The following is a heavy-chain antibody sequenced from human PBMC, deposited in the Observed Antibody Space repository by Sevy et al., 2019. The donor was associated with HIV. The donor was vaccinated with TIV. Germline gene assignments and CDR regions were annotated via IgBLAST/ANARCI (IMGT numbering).Heavy chain of an antibody. V-gene: IGHV3-30-3*01. CDR3: ALERLSSDVAEYFQN. Sequence: GSLRLSCAASGFTFNRYSMQWVRQAPGKGLEGVATISFDATNKHYPDSVKGRFTISRDNFQNSLFLQMDSLRPEDTAVYYCALERLSSDVAEYFQNWGQGTLVTVSS. CDR2: ISFDATNK. J-gene: IGHJ1*01. D-gene: IGHD1-1*01. CDR1: GFTFNRYS.